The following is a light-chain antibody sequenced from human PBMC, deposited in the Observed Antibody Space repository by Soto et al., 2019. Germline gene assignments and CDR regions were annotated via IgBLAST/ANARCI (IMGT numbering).Light chain of an antibody. CDR1: QDIRGA. V-gene: IGKV1-13*02. J-gene: IGKJ5*01. CDR2: DVS. CDR3: QQFNSYPIT. Sequence: AIPVTQSPSSLSASVGDRVTITCRASQDIRGALAWYQQKPGKPPRLLIYDVSTLESGVPSRFSGSSSGTEFTRTISSLQSEDFGTYLCQQFNSYPITFGHGTRLEIK.